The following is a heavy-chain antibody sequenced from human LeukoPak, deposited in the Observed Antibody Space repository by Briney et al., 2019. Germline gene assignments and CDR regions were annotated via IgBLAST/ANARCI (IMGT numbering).Heavy chain of an antibody. CDR3: ARPLWFGELCDAFDI. CDR1: GFTFCSFA. D-gene: IGHD3-10*01. Sequence: PGRSLRLPCAASGFTFCSFAMHGVRQAPGKGLEWVAVISYDGSNKYYADSVKGRFTISRDNSKNTLYLQMNSLRAEDTAVYYCARPLWFGELCDAFDIWGQGTMVTVSS. V-gene: IGHV3-30-3*01. J-gene: IGHJ3*02. CDR2: ISYDGSNK.